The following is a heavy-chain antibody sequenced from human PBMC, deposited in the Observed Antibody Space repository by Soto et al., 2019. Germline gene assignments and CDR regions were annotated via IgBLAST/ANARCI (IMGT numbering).Heavy chain of an antibody. V-gene: IGHV3-23*01. J-gene: IGHJ4*02. D-gene: IGHD6-13*01. Sequence: EMQLLESGGGLVQAGGSLRLSCAASGFTVSSYALNWVRQAPGKGLEWVSGISASTYYADSVKGRFPISRDTSKNTLYLQMNSLGAEDTAIYFGAIRMYSTRWYSLDYWGQGTLVTVSS. CDR2: ISAST. CDR3: AIRMYSTRWYSLDY. CDR1: GFTVSSYA.